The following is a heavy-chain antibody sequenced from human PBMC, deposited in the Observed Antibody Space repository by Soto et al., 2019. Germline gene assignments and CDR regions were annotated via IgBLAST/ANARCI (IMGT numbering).Heavy chain of an antibody. CDR2: ISNDGSKK. D-gene: IGHD3-22*01. CDR3: ARGAYFDSSGYYYGPWPHSEFGSDY. J-gene: IGHJ4*02. V-gene: IGHV3-30-3*01. Sequence: PGGSLRLSCAASGFIFNNYAMHWVRQAPAKGLEWVSVISNDGSKKDYADSVKGRFTISRDNSANTLYLQIYSLRTEDTAVYYCARGAYFDSSGYYYGPWPHSEFGSDYWGQGTLVTVSS. CDR1: GFIFNNYA.